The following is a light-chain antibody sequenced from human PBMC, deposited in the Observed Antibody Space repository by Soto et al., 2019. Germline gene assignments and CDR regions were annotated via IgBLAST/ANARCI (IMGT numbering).Light chain of an antibody. CDR1: QSVSKS. J-gene: IGKJ5*01. V-gene: IGKV3-15*01. CDR3: QQYNNWPPIT. Sequence: EIVMTQSPATLSVSPGERATLSCRASQSVSKSLAWYQQKPGQAPRLLIYSASTRATGIPARFSGSGSETEFTRTISSLQSEDFAVYYCQQYNNWPPITFGQGTRLEIK. CDR2: SAS.